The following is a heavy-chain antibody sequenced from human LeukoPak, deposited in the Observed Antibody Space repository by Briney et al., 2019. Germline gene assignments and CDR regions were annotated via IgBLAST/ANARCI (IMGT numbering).Heavy chain of an antibody. CDR3: AREYSSSWLDIHDAFDI. Sequence: SVKVSCKASGGTFISYAISWVRQAPGQGLEWMGGIIPIFGTANYAQKFQGRVTITADKSTSTAYMELSSLRSEDTAVYYCAREYSSSWLDIHDAFDIWGQGTMVTVSS. CDR1: GGTFISYA. J-gene: IGHJ3*02. D-gene: IGHD6-13*01. CDR2: IIPIFGTA. V-gene: IGHV1-69*06.